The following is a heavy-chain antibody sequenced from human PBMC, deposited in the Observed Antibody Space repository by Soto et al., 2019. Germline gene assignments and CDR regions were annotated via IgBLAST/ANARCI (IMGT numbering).Heavy chain of an antibody. J-gene: IGHJ4*02. D-gene: IGHD3-22*01. CDR1: GGSVSSGSYY. Sequence: QVQLQESGPGLVKPSETLSLTCTVSGGSVSSGSYYWSWIRQPPGKGLEWIGYIYYSGSTNYNPSLKSRVTISVETSKNQFSLKLSSVTAADTAVYYCARAYDSSGYNWGYWGQGTLVTVSS. V-gene: IGHV4-61*01. CDR3: ARAYDSSGYNWGY. CDR2: IYYSGST.